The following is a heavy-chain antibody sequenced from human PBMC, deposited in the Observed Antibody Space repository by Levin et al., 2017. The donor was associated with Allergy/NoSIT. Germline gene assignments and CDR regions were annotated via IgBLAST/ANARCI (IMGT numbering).Heavy chain of an antibody. CDR2: INHSGST. CDR3: ARNPSGYYDSSGYPN. CDR1: GGSFSGYY. J-gene: IGHJ4*02. V-gene: IGHV4-34*01. D-gene: IGHD3-22*01. Sequence: SETLSLTCAVYGGSFSGYYWSWIRQPPGKGLEWIGEINHSGSTNYNPSLKSRVTISVDTSKNQFSLKLSSVTAADTAVYYCARNPSGYYDSSGYPNWGQGTLVTVSS.